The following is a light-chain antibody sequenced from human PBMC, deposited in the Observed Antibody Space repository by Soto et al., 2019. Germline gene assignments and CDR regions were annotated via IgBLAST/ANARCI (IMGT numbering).Light chain of an antibody. CDR1: QSVSSSY. J-gene: IGKJ3*01. CDR3: QQYGSSPFT. CDR2: GAS. V-gene: IGKV3-20*01. Sequence: EIVLTQSPGTLSLSPGERATLSCRASQSVSSSYLAWYQQKPGQAPRLLIYGASSRATGIPDRFSGRGSGTDLTLTISRLEPEDLAVYYCQQYGSSPFTFGPGTKVDIK.